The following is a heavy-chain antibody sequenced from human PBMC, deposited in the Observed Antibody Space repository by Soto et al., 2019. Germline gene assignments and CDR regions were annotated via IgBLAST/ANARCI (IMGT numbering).Heavy chain of an antibody. Sequence: EVQLVESGGDLVQPGGSLRPSCAASGFTFSSYWMPWVRQAPGKGLEWVATINQDGSEKYYVDSVKGRFTISRDNAKNSLYLYMNSLRAGDTAVYYCAKGGDWGFDYFNHWGQGNLVTVSS. CDR1: GFTFSSYW. CDR3: AKGGDWGFDYFNH. V-gene: IGHV3-7*05. J-gene: IGHJ4*02. CDR2: INQDGSEK. D-gene: IGHD2-21*02.